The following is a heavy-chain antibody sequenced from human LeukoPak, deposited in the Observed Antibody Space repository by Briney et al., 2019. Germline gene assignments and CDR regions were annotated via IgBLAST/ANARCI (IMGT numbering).Heavy chain of an antibody. CDR3: ATGHMVRGLDH. V-gene: IGHV4-34*01. D-gene: IGHD3-10*01. CDR1: GGSFSGYY. Sequence: KPSETLSLTCAVYGGSFSGYYWSWIRQPPGKGREWIGEINHSGSTNSNPSLKSRVTISVDTSKTQFSLTLSSVPAADTAVYYCATGHMVRGLDHWGQGTLVTVSS. CDR2: INHSGST. J-gene: IGHJ4*02.